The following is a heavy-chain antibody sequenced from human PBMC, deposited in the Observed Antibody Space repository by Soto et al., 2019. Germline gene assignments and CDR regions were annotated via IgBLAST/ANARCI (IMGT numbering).Heavy chain of an antibody. J-gene: IGHJ3*02. CDR2: MNPNSGNT. Sequence: GASVKVSCKASGYTFTSYDINCVRQATVQGLEWMGWMNPNSGNTGYAQKFQGRVTMTRNTSISTAYMELSSLRSEDPAVYYCATGHRGLAFDIWGQGTMVTVSS. CDR1: GYTFTSYD. V-gene: IGHV1-8*01. CDR3: ATGHRGLAFDI. D-gene: IGHD3-10*01.